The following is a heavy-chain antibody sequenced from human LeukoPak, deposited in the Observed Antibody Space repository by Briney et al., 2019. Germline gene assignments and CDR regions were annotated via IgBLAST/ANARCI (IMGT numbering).Heavy chain of an antibody. J-gene: IGHJ4*02. D-gene: IGHD4-11*01. CDR2: IHTIGST. CDR3: ARETDSNYGLFDY. CDR1: GGSISSYY. V-gene: IGHV4-4*07. Sequence: PSETLSLTCTVSGGSISSYYWSWIRQPAGKGLEWIGRIHTIGSTNYNPSLKTRVTTSVDTSKNQFSLKLSSVTAADTAVYYCARETDSNYGLFDYWGQGTLVTVSS.